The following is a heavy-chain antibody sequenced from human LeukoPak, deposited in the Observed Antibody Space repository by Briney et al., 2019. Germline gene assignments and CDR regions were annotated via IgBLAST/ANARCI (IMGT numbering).Heavy chain of an antibody. Sequence: SETLSLTCSVSGDSFSNYYWSWIRQPPGKGLGWIGYIYYDGSRNSNPSLTSRVTISIDTSRDQFSLRLSSVTAADTAVYYCARGLGVDSWGQGVQVTVSS. J-gene: IGHJ4*02. CDR2: IYYDGSR. CDR1: GDSFSNYY. V-gene: IGHV4-59*01. D-gene: IGHD3-9*01. CDR3: ARGLGVDS.